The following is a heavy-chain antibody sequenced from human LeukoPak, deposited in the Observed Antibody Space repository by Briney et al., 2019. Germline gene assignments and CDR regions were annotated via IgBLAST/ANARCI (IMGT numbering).Heavy chain of an antibody. Sequence: GGSLRLSCAASGFTFSSYAMSWVRQAPGKGLEWVSAISGSGGSTYYADSVKGRFTISRDNSKNTLYLQMNSLRAEDTAVYYCARHSGPGSYNWFDPWGQGTLVTVSS. CDR1: GFTFSSYA. CDR2: ISGSGGST. D-gene: IGHD3-10*01. J-gene: IGHJ5*02. V-gene: IGHV3-23*01. CDR3: ARHSGPGSYNWFDP.